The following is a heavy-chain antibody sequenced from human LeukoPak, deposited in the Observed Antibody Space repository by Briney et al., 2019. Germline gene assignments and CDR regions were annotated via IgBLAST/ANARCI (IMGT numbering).Heavy chain of an antibody. D-gene: IGHD1/OR15-1a*01. CDR2: ISAYNGTT. J-gene: IGHJ4*02. V-gene: IGHV1-18*01. CDR3: ARLFRTLTYFDY. Sequence: ASVKVSCKASGYTFTSYGISWVRQAPGQGLEWMGWISAYNGTTNYAQKLQGRVTMTTDTSTSTAYMELRSLRSDDTAVYYCARLFRTLTYFDYWGQGTLVTVSS. CDR1: GYTFTSYG.